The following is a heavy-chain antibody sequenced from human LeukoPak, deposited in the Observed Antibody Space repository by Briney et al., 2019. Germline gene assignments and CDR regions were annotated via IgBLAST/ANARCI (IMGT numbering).Heavy chain of an antibody. V-gene: IGHV3-7*03. CDR1: GFTFSSYW. CDR2: IKQDGSEK. CDR3: ARGSSAADPRKYNWFDP. Sequence: GGSLRLSCAASGFTFSSYWMSWVRQAPGKGLEWVANIKQDGSEKYYVDSVKGRFTISRDNAKNSLYLQMNSLRAEDTAVYYCARGSSAADPRKYNWFDPWGQGTLVTVSS. D-gene: IGHD2-15*01. J-gene: IGHJ5*02.